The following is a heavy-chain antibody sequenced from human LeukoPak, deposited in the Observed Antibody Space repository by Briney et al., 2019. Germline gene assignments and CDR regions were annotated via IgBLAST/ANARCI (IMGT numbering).Heavy chain of an antibody. V-gene: IGHV1-2*02. D-gene: IGHD6-13*01. CDR1: GYTFTGYY. Sequence: ASVKVSCKASGYTFTGYYMHWVRQAPGQGLEWMGWINPNSGGTNYAQKFQGRVTMTRDTSISTAYMELSRLRSDDTAVYYCARGGYSSSWYSSVDYYYYYGTDVWGQGTTVTVSS. CDR2: INPNSGGT. CDR3: ARGGYSSSWYSSVDYYYYYGTDV. J-gene: IGHJ6*02.